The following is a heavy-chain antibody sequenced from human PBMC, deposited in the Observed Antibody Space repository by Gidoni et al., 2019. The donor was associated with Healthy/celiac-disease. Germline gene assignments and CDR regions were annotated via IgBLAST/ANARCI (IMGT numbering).Heavy chain of an antibody. Sequence: QVQLQQWGAGLLKPSETLSLTCAVYVGSFSGYYWSWIRQPQGKGLEGIGEINHSGSTNYNPSLKSRVTISVDTSKNQFSLKLSSVTAADTAVYYCARRITMVRGVGWFDPWGQGTLVTVSS. D-gene: IGHD3-10*01. CDR3: ARRITMVRGVGWFDP. V-gene: IGHV4-34*01. CDR1: VGSFSGYY. CDR2: INHSGST. J-gene: IGHJ5*02.